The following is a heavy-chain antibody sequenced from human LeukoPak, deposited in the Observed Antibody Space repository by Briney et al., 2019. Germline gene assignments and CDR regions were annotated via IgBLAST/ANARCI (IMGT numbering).Heavy chain of an antibody. V-gene: IGHV3-21*04. CDR1: GFTFSSYS. CDR3: AKHHDHCSSTSCYGY. J-gene: IGHJ4*02. Sequence: PGGSLRLSCAASGFTFSSYSMNWVRQAPGKGLEWVSSISSSSSYIYYADSVKGRFTISRDNAKSTVYLQMNSLRAEDTAVYYCAKHHDHCSSTSCYGYWGQGTLVSVSS. CDR2: ISSSSSYI. D-gene: IGHD2-2*01.